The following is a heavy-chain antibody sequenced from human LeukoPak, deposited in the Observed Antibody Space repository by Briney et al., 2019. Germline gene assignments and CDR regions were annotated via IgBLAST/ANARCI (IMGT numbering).Heavy chain of an antibody. V-gene: IGHV3-23*01. J-gene: IGHJ5*02. Sequence: GGSLRLSCAASGFTFSNFAMMWVRQAPGTGLQWVSTITGYGATFYADSVRGRFTIFRDTSMNTLFLQMNSLGAEDTAAYYCAKGAAAGNVDWFDPWGQGTLVTVSS. CDR2: ITGYGAT. CDR1: GFTFSNFA. D-gene: IGHD6-13*01. CDR3: AKGAAAGNVDWFDP.